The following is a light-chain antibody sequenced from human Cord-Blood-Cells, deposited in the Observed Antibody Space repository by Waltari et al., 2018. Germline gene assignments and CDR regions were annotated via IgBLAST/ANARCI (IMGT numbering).Light chain of an antibody. CDR1: KLGDKY. J-gene: IGLJ2*01. CDR3: QAWDSSVV. CDR2: KDS. V-gene: IGLV3-1*01. Sequence: SYELTQPPSVSVSPGQTASITCSGDKLGDKYACWYQQKPGQSPVLVIYKDSKRPSGIPERFSGSNSGNKAALTISGTQAIDEAVYYCQAWDSSVVFGGGTKLTVL.